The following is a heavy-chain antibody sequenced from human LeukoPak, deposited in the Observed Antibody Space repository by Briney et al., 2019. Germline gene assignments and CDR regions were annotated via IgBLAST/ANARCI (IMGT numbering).Heavy chain of an antibody. CDR1: GFTFSSHW. J-gene: IGHJ4*02. V-gene: IGHV3-7*01. D-gene: IGHD6-13*01. CDR2: IKVDGSEK. CDR3: ARGWSGVAAGIDY. Sequence: GGSLRLSCAASGFTFSSHWMSWVRQAPGKGLEWVANIKVDGSEKYYVDSVKGRFTVSRDNAKNSLYLQMNSLRAEDTAVYYCARGWSGVAAGIDYWGQGTLVTVSS.